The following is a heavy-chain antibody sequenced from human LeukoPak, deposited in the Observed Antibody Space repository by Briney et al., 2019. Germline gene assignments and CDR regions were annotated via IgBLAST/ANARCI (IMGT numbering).Heavy chain of an antibody. V-gene: IGHV3-7*01. CDR1: GFSFSGYW. CDR3: ARECFGESTFDS. J-gene: IGHJ4*02. D-gene: IGHD3-10*01. CDR2: INQDGSEK. Sequence: GGPLRLSCAASGFSFSGYWMTWVRQAPGKGLEWVANINQDGSEKYYVDSVKGRFTISRDNAKNSLYLQMNSLTAEDTAVYYCARECFGESTFDSWGQGTLVTVSS.